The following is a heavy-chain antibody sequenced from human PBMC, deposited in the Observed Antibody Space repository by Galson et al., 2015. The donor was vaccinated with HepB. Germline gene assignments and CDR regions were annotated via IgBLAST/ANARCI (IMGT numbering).Heavy chain of an antibody. V-gene: IGHV5-51*01. CDR3: ARSPSSCSGGSCYSPHALDI. J-gene: IGHJ3*02. CDR2: IYPSDSDT. D-gene: IGHD2-15*01. Sequence: QSGAEVKKPGESLRISCKGSGYSFTNYWIGWVRQMPGKGLEWMGVIYPSDSDTKYSPSFHGQVTISADKSISTAYLQWSSLKASDTAMYYCARSPSSCSGGSCYSPHALDIWGRGTMVTVSS. CDR1: GYSFTNYW.